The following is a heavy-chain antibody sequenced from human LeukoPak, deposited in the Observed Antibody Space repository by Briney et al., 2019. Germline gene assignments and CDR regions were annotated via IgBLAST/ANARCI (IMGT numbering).Heavy chain of an antibody. D-gene: IGHD5-24*01. CDR1: GDSLSGRY. V-gene: IGHV4-59*11. CDR3: ARLGGWLQLSAFNI. J-gene: IGHJ3*02. CDR2: IHSSGSP. Sequence: SETLSLTCSVSGDSLSGRYGVWIRQSPGSQPEWVGYIHSSGSPNYNPSLKSRVTISIDTSRNQFSLKLSSVTAADTAVYYCARLGGWLQLSAFNIWGQGTMVAVSS.